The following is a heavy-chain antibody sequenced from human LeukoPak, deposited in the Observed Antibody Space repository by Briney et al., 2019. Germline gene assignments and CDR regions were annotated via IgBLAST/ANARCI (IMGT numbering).Heavy chain of an antibody. CDR1: GCRFNSYW. V-gene: IGHV5-51*01. CDR3: ARALGAFDI. J-gene: IGHJ3*02. CDR2: IYPGDSDT. Sequence: GESLKIYFQGSGCRFNSYWIGWERQMPGKGVGWMGIIYPGDSDTRYCPSLQGHVTISADKSISTAYLQWSSLKASDTAMYYCARALGAFDIWGQGTMVTVSS.